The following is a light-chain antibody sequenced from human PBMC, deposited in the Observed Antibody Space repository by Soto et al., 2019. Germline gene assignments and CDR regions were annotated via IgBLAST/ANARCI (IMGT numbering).Light chain of an antibody. Sequence: QSVLTQPPSVSGAPGQRVTISCTGSSSNIGAGYDVLWYQQLPGTAPKLLIYGNTNRPSGVPDRFSGSKSDTSASLAITGLQAEDEADYYCQSYDSSLRVFGGGTKVTVL. V-gene: IGLV1-40*01. J-gene: IGLJ2*01. CDR2: GNT. CDR1: SSNIGAGYD. CDR3: QSYDSSLRV.